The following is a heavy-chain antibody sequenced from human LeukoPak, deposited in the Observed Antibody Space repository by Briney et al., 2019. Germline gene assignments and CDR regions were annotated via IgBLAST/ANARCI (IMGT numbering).Heavy chain of an antibody. Sequence: GGSLRLSCAASGFTFSSYAMNWVRQAPGKGLEWVSAISGSGGSTYYADSVKGRFTISRDNSKNTLYLQMNSLRAEDTAVYFCAKRYYQDSSGYLGSIDYWGQGTLVIVSS. CDR3: AKRYYQDSSGYLGSIDY. D-gene: IGHD3-22*01. J-gene: IGHJ4*02. V-gene: IGHV3-23*01. CDR1: GFTFSSYA. CDR2: ISGSGGST.